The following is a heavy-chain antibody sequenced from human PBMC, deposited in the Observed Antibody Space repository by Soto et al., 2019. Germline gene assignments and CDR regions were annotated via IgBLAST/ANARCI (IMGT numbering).Heavy chain of an antibody. V-gene: IGHV4-30-2*01. Sequence: TLSVTGTVSAGAMIYGGYSRSWVRQAPEKGLEWIGYIDHFGCTDYNPSLKSRVTISVDRSKNQFSLKLSSVIAAATAVYYRARGSIVVVTASGWFDPWGQRTLVTVSS. D-gene: IGHD2-21*02. CDR1: AGAMIYGGYS. J-gene: IGHJ5*02. CDR2: IDHFGCT. CDR3: ARGSIVVVTASGWFDP.